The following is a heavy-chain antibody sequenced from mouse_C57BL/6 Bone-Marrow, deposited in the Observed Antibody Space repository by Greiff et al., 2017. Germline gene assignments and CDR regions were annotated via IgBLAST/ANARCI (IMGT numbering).Heavy chain of an antibody. Sequence: QVQLQQSGAELVRPGASVTLSCKASGYTFTDYEMPWVKQTPVHGLEWIGAIDPETGGTAYNQKFKGKATLTADKSSSTAYMELRSLTSEDSAVYYCTRRRNWDWGQGTLGTVSA. CDR3: TRRRNWD. J-gene: IGHJ3*01. D-gene: IGHD4-1*01. CDR2: IDPETGGT. CDR1: GYTFTDYE. V-gene: IGHV1-15*01.